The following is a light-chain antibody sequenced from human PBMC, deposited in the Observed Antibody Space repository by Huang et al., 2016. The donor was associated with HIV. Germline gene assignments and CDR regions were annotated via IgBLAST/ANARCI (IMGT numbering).Light chain of an antibody. Sequence: DIQMTQSPSSLSASVGDRVTIPCQASQDISTYLNWYQQKPGNAPKVLIYAASNLETGVPSRFSGSGSGTDFTFTISSLQPGDIATYYCQQYDNLPWTFGQGTKVEIK. CDR1: QDISTY. J-gene: IGKJ1*01. CDR3: QQYDNLPWT. CDR2: AAS. V-gene: IGKV1-33*01.